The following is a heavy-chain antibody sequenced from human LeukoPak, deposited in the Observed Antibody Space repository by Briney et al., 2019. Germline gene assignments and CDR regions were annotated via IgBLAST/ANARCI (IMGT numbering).Heavy chain of an antibody. D-gene: IGHD6-19*01. J-gene: IGHJ6*02. CDR2: ISYDGSNK. Sequence: GGSLRLSCAASGLTFSSCAMHWVRQAPGRGLEWVAVISYDGSNKYYADSVKGRFTISRDNSKNTLYLQMNSLRGEDTAVYYCAMQLLRWPWDGLDVWGQGTMVTVSS. CDR3: AMQLLRWPWDGLDV. V-gene: IGHV3-30*03. CDR1: GLTFSSCA.